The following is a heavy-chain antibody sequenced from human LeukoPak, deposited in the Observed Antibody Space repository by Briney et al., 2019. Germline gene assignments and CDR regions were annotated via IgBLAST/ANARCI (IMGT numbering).Heavy chain of an antibody. CDR1: GFTFSSYG. V-gene: IGHV3-30*02. J-gene: IGHJ4*02. CDR2: IRYDGSNK. Sequence: PGGSLRLSCAASGFTFSSYGMHWVRQAPGKGLEWVAFIRYDGSNKYYADSVKGRFTISRDNSKNTLYLQMNSLRAEDTAVYYCAKDPGIAAAGSPDYWGQGTLVTVSS. CDR3: AKDPGIAAAGSPDY. D-gene: IGHD6-13*01.